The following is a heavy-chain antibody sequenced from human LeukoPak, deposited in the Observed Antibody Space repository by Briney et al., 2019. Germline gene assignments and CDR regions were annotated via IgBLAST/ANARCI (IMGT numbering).Heavy chain of an antibody. Sequence: SQTLSLTCAISGDSVSSNGVAWNWIRQSPSRGLEWLGRTYYASRWSNDYALSVESRITINPDTSKNQFSLQLNSVTPEDTVVYYCTRGRNSAFDYWGQGTLVTVSS. V-gene: IGHV6-1*01. CDR1: GDSVSSNGVA. CDR2: TYYASRWSN. D-gene: IGHD1-14*01. J-gene: IGHJ4*02. CDR3: TRGRNSAFDY.